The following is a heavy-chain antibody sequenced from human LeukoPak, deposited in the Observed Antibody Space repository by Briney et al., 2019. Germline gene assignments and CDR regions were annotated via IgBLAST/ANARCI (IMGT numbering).Heavy chain of an antibody. D-gene: IGHD2-15*01. CDR2: IYSGGDT. V-gene: IGHV3-53*01. CDR3: SRRAGEYSHPYDY. J-gene: IGHJ4*02. Sequence: GGSLRLSCTVSGFTVSSNPWSWVRQAPGKGLEWVSFIYSGGDTHYSDSVKGRFTISRDNSKNTLYLQMNSLRAEDTAISYCSRRAGEYSHPYDYWGQGTLVTVSS. CDR1: GFTVSSNP.